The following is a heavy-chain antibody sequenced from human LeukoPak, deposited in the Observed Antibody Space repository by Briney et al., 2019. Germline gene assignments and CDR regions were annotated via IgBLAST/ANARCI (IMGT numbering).Heavy chain of an antibody. CDR2: IYTSGST. J-gene: IGHJ3*02. CDR3: ARPIDDYGDPDAFDI. V-gene: IGHV4-61*02. D-gene: IGHD4-17*01. Sequence: SETLSLTCTVSGGSISSGSYYWSWIRQPAGKGLEWIGRIYTSGSTNYNPSLKSRVTISVDTSKNQFSLKLSSVTAADTAVYYCARPIDDYGDPDAFDIWGQGTMVTVSS. CDR1: GGSISSGSYY.